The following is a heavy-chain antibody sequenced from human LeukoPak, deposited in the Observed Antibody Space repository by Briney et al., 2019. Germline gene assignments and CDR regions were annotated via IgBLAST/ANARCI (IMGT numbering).Heavy chain of an antibody. CDR2: IYYSGST. D-gene: IGHD6-25*01. CDR1: GGSFSGYY. CDR3: ARLLTIGAYYFDY. V-gene: IGHV4-34*01. Sequence: PSETLSLTCAVYGGSFSGYYWSWIRQPPGKGLEWIGSIYYSGSTYYNPSLKSRVTISVDTSKNQFSLKLSSVTAADTAVYYCARLLTIGAYYFDYWGQGTLVTVSS. J-gene: IGHJ4*02.